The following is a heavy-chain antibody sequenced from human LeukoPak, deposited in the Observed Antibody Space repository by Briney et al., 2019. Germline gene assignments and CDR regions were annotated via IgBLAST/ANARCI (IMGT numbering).Heavy chain of an antibody. CDR3: ARDRSFDY. CDR2: ISAYNGNT. Sequence: ASVKVSCKASGYTFTSYGISWVRQAPGHGLEWMGWISAYNGNTNYAQKLQGRVTMNTDTSTTTANINPKRIRSDDTPVYSPARDRSFDYWGQGTLVTVSS. CDR1: GYTFTSYG. J-gene: IGHJ4*02. V-gene: IGHV1-18*01.